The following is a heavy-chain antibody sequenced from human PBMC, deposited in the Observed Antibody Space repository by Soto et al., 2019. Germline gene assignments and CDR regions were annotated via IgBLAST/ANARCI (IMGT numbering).Heavy chain of an antibody. CDR3: AREGIAAAGAHDY. Sequence: GGSLRLSCAASGFPFSSYSMNWVRQAPGKGLEWVSSISSSSSYIYYADSVKGRFTISRDNAKNSLYLQMNSLRAEDTAVYYCAREGIAAAGAHDYWGQGTLVTVSS. CDR1: GFPFSSYS. J-gene: IGHJ4*02. CDR2: ISSSSSYI. D-gene: IGHD6-13*01. V-gene: IGHV3-21*01.